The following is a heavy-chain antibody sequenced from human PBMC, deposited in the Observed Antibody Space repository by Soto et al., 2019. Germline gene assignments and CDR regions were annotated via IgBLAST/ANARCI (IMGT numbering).Heavy chain of an antibody. CDR3: ARNSGSYSGS. J-gene: IGHJ5*02. D-gene: IGHD1-26*01. CDR2: IIPIVGIP. CDR1: GGTFDRGT. Sequence: QVHLVQSGSEVKRPGSSVKVSCKASGGTFDRGTITWVRQAPGQGFEWMGSIIPIVGIPNYAQNFQGRVTITADTSTTTVFMDPSSLRSEDTAVYYCARNSGSYSGSWGQGTLVIVSS. V-gene: IGHV1-69*02.